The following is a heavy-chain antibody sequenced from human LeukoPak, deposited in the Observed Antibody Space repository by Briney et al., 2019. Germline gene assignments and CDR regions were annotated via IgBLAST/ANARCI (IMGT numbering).Heavy chain of an antibody. CDR1: GFSFSKYW. Sequence: GGSLRLSCAASGFSFSKYWMNWVRQAPGKGLEWVASVNQDGSQKYLADFVKGRFTIPRDNARNSVYLQMSCLRGDDTAVYYCARSKVVAEGGNSWFDPWGQGTRVTVTS. J-gene: IGHJ5*01. CDR2: VNQDGSQK. CDR3: ARSKVVAEGGNSWFDP. D-gene: IGHD4-23*01. V-gene: IGHV3-7*01.